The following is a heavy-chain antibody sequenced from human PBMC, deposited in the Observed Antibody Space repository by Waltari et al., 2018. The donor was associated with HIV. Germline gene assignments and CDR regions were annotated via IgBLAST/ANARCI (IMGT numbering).Heavy chain of an antibody. CDR3: ARDRYTGSSDFDY. V-gene: IGHV3-74*01. D-gene: IGHD1-26*01. Sequence: EVQLVESVGGLVQPGGSLRLSCAASGFTFSSYWMHWVRQASGKGLVWVSRINTDGSDTRYGDSVKGRFTISRDNAKNTLYLQMNSLRDEDTAMYYCARDRYTGSSDFDYWGQGTLVSVSS. J-gene: IGHJ4*02. CDR1: GFTFSSYW. CDR2: INTDGSDT.